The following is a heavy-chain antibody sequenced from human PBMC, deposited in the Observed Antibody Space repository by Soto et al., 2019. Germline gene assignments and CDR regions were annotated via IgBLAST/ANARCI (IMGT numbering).Heavy chain of an antibody. CDR1: GGSISVYY. Sequence: PSETLSLTCTISGGSISVYYWSWVRQPPGHELEWIGYIYASGSPYYNPSLRSRVTISADTSKNQISLKLTSPTAAATAVYYCARGVGSSPPRYWGRGTLVTVSS. V-gene: IGHV4-59*01. D-gene: IGHD1-26*01. CDR3: ARGVGSSPPRY. J-gene: IGHJ4*02. CDR2: IYASGSP.